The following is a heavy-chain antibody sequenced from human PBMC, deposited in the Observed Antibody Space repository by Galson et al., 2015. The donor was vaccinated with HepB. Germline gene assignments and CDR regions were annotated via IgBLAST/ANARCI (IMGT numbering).Heavy chain of an antibody. Sequence: SLRLSCAASGFTFSNSAMNWVRQAPGKGLEWLSVITATGSTTYYADSVKGQFTISRDISKNTLYVQMNSLRADDTALYYCVKGGPDEILDYWGQGTLVTVSA. CDR2: ITATGSTT. J-gene: IGHJ4*02. CDR1: GFTFSNSA. CDR3: VKGGPDEILDY. V-gene: IGHV3-23*01. D-gene: IGHD3-16*01.